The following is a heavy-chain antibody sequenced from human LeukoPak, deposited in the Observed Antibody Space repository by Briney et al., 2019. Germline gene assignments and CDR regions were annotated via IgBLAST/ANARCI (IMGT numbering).Heavy chain of an antibody. J-gene: IGHJ4*02. CDR3: ARGPPTGRYDY. CDR2: MSPNSGNT. CDR1: GYTFTSYD. D-gene: IGHD1-14*01. Sequence: ASVKVSCKASGYTFTSYDINWVRQATGQGLEWMGWMSPNSGNTGYAQKFQGRVTMTRSTSMSTAYMELSSLRSEDTPVYYCARGPPTGRYDYWGQGTLVTVSS. V-gene: IGHV1-8*01.